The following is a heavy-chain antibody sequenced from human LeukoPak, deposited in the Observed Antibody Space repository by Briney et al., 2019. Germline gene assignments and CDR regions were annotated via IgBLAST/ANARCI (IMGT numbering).Heavy chain of an antibody. CDR2: IKSKADGGTT. D-gene: IGHD3-3*01. V-gene: IGHV3-15*01. CDR3: TTETPTYYDFWSGYLHPTFDY. Sequence: GGSLRLSCAASGFTFCNAWMSWVRQAPGKGLEWVCRIKSKADGGTTDYAAPVKGRFTISRDDSKHTLYLQMNSLKTEDTAVYYCTTETPTYYDFWSGYLHPTFDYWGQGTLVTVSS. J-gene: IGHJ4*02. CDR1: GFTFCNAW.